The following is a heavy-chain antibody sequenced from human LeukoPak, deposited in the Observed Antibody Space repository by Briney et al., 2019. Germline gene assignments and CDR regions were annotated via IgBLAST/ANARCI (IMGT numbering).Heavy chain of an antibody. V-gene: IGHV1-2*02. CDR3: ARESDILGY. J-gene: IGHJ4*02. CDR1: GYTFTGHY. D-gene: IGHD3-9*01. Sequence: ASVKVSCKASGYTFTGHYMHWVRQATGQGLEWMGWINPNSGGTNYAQKFQGRVTMTRDTSISTAYMELSRLRSDDTAVYYCARESDILGYWGQGTLVTVSS. CDR2: INPNSGGT.